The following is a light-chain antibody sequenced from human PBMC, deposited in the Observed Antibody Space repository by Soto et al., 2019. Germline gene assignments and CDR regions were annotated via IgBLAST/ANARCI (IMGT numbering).Light chain of an antibody. CDR1: QGISSA. Sequence: IQLTQSPSSLSASVGDRVTITCRASQGISSALAWYQQTPGRAPKLLIYDASSLSSGVPSRFSRSRSGPDFTLTVSSLQPEDFATYYCQQFDDNPFTFGPGTKVDI. V-gene: IGKV1D-13*01. J-gene: IGKJ3*01. CDR2: DAS. CDR3: QQFDDNPFT.